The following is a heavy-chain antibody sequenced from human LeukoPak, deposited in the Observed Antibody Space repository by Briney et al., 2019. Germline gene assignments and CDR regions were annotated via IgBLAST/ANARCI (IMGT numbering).Heavy chain of an antibody. D-gene: IGHD3-22*01. CDR1: GFTFSSYA. Sequence: RPGGSLRLSCAASGFTFSSYAMSWVRQAPGKGLEWVSYISSGGSTIYYADTVKGRFTISRDNARNSLYLQMNGLTDEDTAVYYCAREPPGNYDDSGHYYAYFDCWGQGALVTVSS. CDR3: AREPPGNYDDSGHYYAYFDC. J-gene: IGHJ4*02. CDR2: ISSGGSTI. V-gene: IGHV3-48*02.